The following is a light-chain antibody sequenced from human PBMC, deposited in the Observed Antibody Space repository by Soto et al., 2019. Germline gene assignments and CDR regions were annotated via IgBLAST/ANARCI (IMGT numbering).Light chain of an antibody. CDR3: QHYGNSPWT. V-gene: IGKV3-20*01. CDR1: QRFGSSN. Sequence: EIVLTQSPGTLSLSPGERGTLSCRASQRFGSSNLAWYQQKPGQAPRLLIYSTSSRATGIPDRFSGSGSGTDFTLTISRLEPEDFAVYYCQHYGNSPWTFGQGTKVEIK. CDR2: STS. J-gene: IGKJ1*01.